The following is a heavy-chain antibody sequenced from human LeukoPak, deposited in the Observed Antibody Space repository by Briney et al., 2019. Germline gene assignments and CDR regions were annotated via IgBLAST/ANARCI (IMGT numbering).Heavy chain of an antibody. CDR3: AKSIDHGILGS. CDR1: GFTFDDYA. CDR2: ISWNSGSI. V-gene: IGHV3-9*01. Sequence: GGSRRLSCAASGFTFDDYAMHWVRQAPGKGLEWVSGISWNSGSIVYADSVKGRFTISRDNAKNSLYLQMNSLRAEDTALYYCAKSIDHGILGSWGRGTLVIVSS. D-gene: IGHD2-15*01. J-gene: IGHJ4*02.